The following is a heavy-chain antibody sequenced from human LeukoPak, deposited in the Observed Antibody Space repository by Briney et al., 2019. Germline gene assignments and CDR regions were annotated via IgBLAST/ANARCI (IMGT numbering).Heavy chain of an antibody. CDR3: ARDLAMAGRDLDY. D-gene: IGHD6-19*01. J-gene: IGHJ4*02. Sequence: LSLTCTVSGGSISSSSYYWGWIRQAPGKGLEWVSYISSSGSTIYYADSVKGRFTISRDNAKSSLYLQMNSLRAEDTALYYCARDLAMAGRDLDYWGQGTLVTVSS. CDR2: ISSSGSTI. CDR1: GGSISSSSYY. V-gene: IGHV3-11*01.